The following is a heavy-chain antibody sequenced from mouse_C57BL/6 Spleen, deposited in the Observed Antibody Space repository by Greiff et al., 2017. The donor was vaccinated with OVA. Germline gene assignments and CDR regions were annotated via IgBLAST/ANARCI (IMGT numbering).Heavy chain of an antibody. CDR2: ISYDGSN. D-gene: IGHD1-1*01. CDR1: GYSITSGYY. J-gene: IGHJ4*01. CDR3: AREGILRYYAMDY. V-gene: IGHV3-6*01. Sequence: VQLKESGPGLVKPSQSLSLTCSVTGYSITSGYYWNWIRQFPGNKLEWMGYISYDGSNNYNPSLKNRISITRDTSKNQFFLKLNSVTTEDTATYYCAREGILRYYAMDYWGQGTSVTVSS.